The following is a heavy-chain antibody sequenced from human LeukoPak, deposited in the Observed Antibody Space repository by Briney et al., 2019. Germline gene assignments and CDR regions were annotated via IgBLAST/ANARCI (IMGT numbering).Heavy chain of an antibody. Sequence: GGSLKLSCAASGFTFSGSAMHWVSQASGKGLEWVGRIRSKANSYATAYAASVKGRFTISRDDSKNTAYLQMNSLKTEDTAVYYCTRHGIIKAARTHYYYGMDVWGQGTTVTVSS. CDR2: IRSKANSYAT. CDR1: GFTFSGSA. J-gene: IGHJ6*02. D-gene: IGHD6-6*01. V-gene: IGHV3-73*01. CDR3: TRHGIIKAARTHYYYGMDV.